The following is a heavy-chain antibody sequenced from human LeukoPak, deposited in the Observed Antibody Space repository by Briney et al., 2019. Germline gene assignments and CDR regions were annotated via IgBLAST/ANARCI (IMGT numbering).Heavy chain of an antibody. J-gene: IGHJ4*02. CDR3: ATNYYGSGSYYTHDY. V-gene: IGHV3-43*02. CDR1: GLTFDDYA. CDR2: ISGDGGST. Sequence: GGSLRLSCAASGLTFDDYAMHWVRQAPGKGLEWVSLISGDGGSTYYADSVKGLFTISRDNAKNSLYLQMNSLRAEDTAVYYCATNYYGSGSYYTHDYWGQGTLVTVSS. D-gene: IGHD3-10*01.